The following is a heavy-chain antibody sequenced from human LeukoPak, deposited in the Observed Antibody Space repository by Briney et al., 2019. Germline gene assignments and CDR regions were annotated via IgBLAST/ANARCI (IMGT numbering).Heavy chain of an antibody. CDR2: IYPGDSDT. V-gene: IGHV5-51*01. CDR1: GYSFTSYW. D-gene: IGHD3-10*01. J-gene: IGHJ5*02. Sequence: GESLKISCKGSGYSFTSYWIGWVRQMPGQGLEWMGMIYPGDSDTRYSPSFQGQVTISADKSISTAYLQWSSLKASDTAMYYCARTFYGSGSLNWFDPWGQGTLVTVSS. CDR3: ARTFYGSGSLNWFDP.